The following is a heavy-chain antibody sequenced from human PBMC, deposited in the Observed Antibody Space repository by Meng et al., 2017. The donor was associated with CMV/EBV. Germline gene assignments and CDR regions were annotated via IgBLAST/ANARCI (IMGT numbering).Heavy chain of an antibody. V-gene: IGHV4-39*07. CDR1: GGSISSSSYY. CDR2: IYYSGST. CDR3: ARDSAVAGVVDY. J-gene: IGHJ4*02. Sequence: HLHLQDSGPGLVKPSETLSLTCTVSGGSISSSSYYWGWIRQPPGKGLEWIGSIYYSGSTYYNPSLKSRVTISVDTSKNQFSLKLSSVTAADTAVYYCARDSAVAGVVDYWGQGTLVTVSS. D-gene: IGHD6-19*01.